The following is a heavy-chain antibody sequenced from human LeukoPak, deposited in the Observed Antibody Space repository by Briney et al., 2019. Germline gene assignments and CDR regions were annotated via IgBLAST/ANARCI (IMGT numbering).Heavy chain of an antibody. Sequence: SETLSLICSVSTGSISSGYWSWIRQPPGKGLEWIGSIYYSGSTNHNASLKSRVTMSVDRSKNQISLKLSSVTAADTAVYYCARHEYGTTLDDWGQGTLVTVSS. D-gene: IGHD1-7*01. V-gene: IGHV4-59*08. CDR3: ARHEYGTTLDD. CDR2: IYYSGST. J-gene: IGHJ4*02. CDR1: TGSISSGY.